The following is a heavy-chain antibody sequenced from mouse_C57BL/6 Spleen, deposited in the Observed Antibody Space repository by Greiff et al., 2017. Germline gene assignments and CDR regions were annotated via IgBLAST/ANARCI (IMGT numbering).Heavy chain of an antibody. V-gene: IGHV1-82*01. CDR3: ARDYGDAMDY. CDR1: GYAFSSSW. J-gene: IGHJ4*01. D-gene: IGHD1-1*01. CDR2: IYPGDGDT. Sequence: VQLQQSGPELVKPGASVKISCKASGYAFSSSWMNWVKQRPGKGLEWIGRIYPGDGDTNYNGKCKGKATLTADKSSSTAYMQLSSLTSEDSAVDVCARDYGDAMDYWGQGTSVTVSS.